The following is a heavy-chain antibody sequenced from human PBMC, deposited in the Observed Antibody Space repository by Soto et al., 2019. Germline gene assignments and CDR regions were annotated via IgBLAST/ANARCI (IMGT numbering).Heavy chain of an antibody. Sequence: SETLSLTCAVSGGSIISGGYSWSWIRQPPGKGLQWIGHIYEGGNTYYTPSLESRVAISTDKSKNQFSLRLSSVTAADTAVYYCVRRSPEDAFDIWGQGTMVTVSS. J-gene: IGHJ3*02. CDR3: VRRSPEDAFDI. V-gene: IGHV4-30-2*01. CDR1: GGSIISGGYS. CDR2: IYEGGNT.